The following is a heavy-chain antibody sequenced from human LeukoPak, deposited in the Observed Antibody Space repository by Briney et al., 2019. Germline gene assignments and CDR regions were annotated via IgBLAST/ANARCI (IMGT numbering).Heavy chain of an antibody. CDR3: ARDSNSGSNYEGVFDY. V-gene: IGHV3-33*08. CDR1: GFTFSSYA. CDR2: IWYDGSLK. Sequence: PGGSLRLSCAASGFTFSSYAMHWVRQAPGKGLEWVAVIWYDGSLKYYADSVKGRFTISRDNSKNTLYLQMNSLRAEDTALYYCARDSNSGSNYEGVFDYWGQGTLVTVSS. D-gene: IGHD1-26*01. J-gene: IGHJ4*02.